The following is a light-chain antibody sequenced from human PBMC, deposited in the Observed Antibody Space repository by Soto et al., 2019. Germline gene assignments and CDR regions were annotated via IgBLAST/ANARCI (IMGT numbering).Light chain of an antibody. J-gene: IGLJ1*01. Sequence: QSVLTQPASVSGSPGQSITISCTGTSSDVVGSNHVSWYQHHPGKAPTLIIYEVNYRPSGVSNRFSGSKAGYTASLTVSGLQAVEEADYYCSSYSDTNIYVFGTGTKVTV. CDR2: EVN. CDR3: SSYSDTNIYV. V-gene: IGLV2-14*01. CDR1: SSDVVGSNH.